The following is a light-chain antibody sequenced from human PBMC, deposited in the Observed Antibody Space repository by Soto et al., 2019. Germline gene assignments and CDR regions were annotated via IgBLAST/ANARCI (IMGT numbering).Light chain of an antibody. J-gene: IGKJ4*01. CDR2: DAS. Sequence: EIVLTQSPATLSLSPGERATLSCRASQSVSIYLAWYQQKPGQAPRLLIYDASNRVIGIPARFSGSGSGTDFSLTISSLEPEDFAVYYCQQRSSWPLTFGGGTKVKIK. V-gene: IGKV3-11*01. CDR3: QQRSSWPLT. CDR1: QSVSIY.